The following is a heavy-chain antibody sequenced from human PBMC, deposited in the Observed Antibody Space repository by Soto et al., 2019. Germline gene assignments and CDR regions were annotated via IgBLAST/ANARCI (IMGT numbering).Heavy chain of an antibody. CDR3: ARGGVGNCSGGRCPRNWFDP. D-gene: IGHD2-15*01. CDR2: ISPYNGDT. CDR1: GYTFSNYG. V-gene: IGHV1-18*01. J-gene: IGHJ5*02. Sequence: QVQLVQSGAEVKKPGASVKVSCKTSGYTFSNYGVTWVRQAPGQGLEWMGWISPYNGDTDYAQSVQGRVTMTTDTSTSTVYMELRSLRSDDTAVYYCARGGVGNCSGGRCPRNWFDPWGQGTLVTVSS.